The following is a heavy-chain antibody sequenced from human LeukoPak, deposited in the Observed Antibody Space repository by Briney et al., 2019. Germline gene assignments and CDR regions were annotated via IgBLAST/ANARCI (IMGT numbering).Heavy chain of an antibody. J-gene: IGHJ4*02. CDR2: ITSSSSYI. D-gene: IGHD4-17*01. V-gene: IGHV3-21*01. Sequence: GGSLRLSCAASGFTFSSYAMHWVRQAPGKGLEWVSSITSSSSYIYYADSVKGRFTISRDNAKNSLYLQMSSLRAEDAAVYYCARESTTVPDYWGQGTLVTVSS. CDR3: ARESTTVPDY. CDR1: GFTFSSYA.